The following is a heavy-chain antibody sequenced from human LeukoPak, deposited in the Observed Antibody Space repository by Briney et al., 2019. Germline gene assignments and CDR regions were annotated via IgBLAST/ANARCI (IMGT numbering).Heavy chain of an antibody. D-gene: IGHD3-10*01. CDR1: GYSISSGYY. CDR3: ARQARVLLWFGDRFDP. Sequence: SETLSLTCTVSGYSISSGYYWGWIRQPPGKGLEWIGSIYHSGSTNYNPSLKSRVTISVDTSKNQFSLKLSSVTAADTAVYYCARQARVLLWFGDRFDPWGQGTLVTVSS. CDR2: IYHSGST. J-gene: IGHJ5*02. V-gene: IGHV4-38-2*02.